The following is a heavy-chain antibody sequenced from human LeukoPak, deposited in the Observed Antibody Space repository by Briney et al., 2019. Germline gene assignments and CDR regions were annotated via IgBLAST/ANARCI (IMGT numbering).Heavy chain of an antibody. CDR3: ARVSGDYYYYYGMDV. J-gene: IGHJ6*02. V-gene: IGHV3-23*01. CDR2: ISASGGST. D-gene: IGHD4-17*01. CDR1: GFTFRSYA. Sequence: QPGGSLRLSCAASGFTFRSYAMSWVRQAPGKGLEWVSGISASGGSTYYADSVKGRFTISRDNSKDTLYLLMNSLRAEDTAVFYCARVSGDYYYYYGMDVWGQGTTVTVS.